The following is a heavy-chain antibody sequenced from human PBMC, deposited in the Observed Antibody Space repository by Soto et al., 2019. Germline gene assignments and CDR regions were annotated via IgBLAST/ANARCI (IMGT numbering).Heavy chain of an antibody. J-gene: IGHJ4*02. CDR2: TYYRSKWYN. D-gene: IGHD3-22*01. CDR1: GDRVSSNSAA. CDR3: ARLRDYYDSSGYLSEALYF. V-gene: IGHV6-1*01. Sequence: SQTLSLTCAISGDRVSSNSAAWNWIRQSPSRGLEWLGRTYYRSKWYNDYAVSVKSRITIDPDTSKNQFSLQLNSVTPEDTAVYFCARLRDYYDSSGYLSEALYFWGKGTLVTVAS.